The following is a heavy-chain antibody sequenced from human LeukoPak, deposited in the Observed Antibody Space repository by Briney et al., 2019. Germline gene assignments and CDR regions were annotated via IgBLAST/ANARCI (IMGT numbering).Heavy chain of an antibody. D-gene: IGHD4-17*01. J-gene: IGHJ4*02. Sequence: GGSLRLSCAASGFSISNFWMHWVRQAPGKGLVWVSRINSDGSSTTYADSVKGRFTISRDNAKNTLYLQANSLRAEDTAVYYCAYSDHFDTWGQGTLVTVSS. CDR3: AYSDHFDT. V-gene: IGHV3-74*01. CDR1: GFSISNFW. CDR2: INSDGSST.